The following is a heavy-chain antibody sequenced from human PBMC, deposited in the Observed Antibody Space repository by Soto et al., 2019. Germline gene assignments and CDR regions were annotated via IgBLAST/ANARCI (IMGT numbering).Heavy chain of an antibody. J-gene: IGHJ4*02. D-gene: IGHD2-15*01. V-gene: IGHV3-23*01. Sequence: EVQLLESGGGLVQPGGSLRLSCSTSGFTFSSNAMTWVRQAPGKGLEWVSGISGSGTTYYADSVKGRFTISRDNARNTRYLQMDGLRAEDTALYYCAKHQPPNRGLCYPCYYIAYWGQGTLVSVSP. CDR3: AKHQPPNRGLCYPCYYIAY. CDR1: GFTFSSNA. CDR2: ISGSGTT.